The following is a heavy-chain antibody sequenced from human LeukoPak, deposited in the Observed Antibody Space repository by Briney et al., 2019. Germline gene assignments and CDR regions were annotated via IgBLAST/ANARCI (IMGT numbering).Heavy chain of an antibody. V-gene: IGHV5-51*01. CDR2: IYPHDSDT. CDR3: ARGIVVVSATNAFDI. J-gene: IGHJ3*02. Sequence: PGESLKISCQGSGYSFTNYWIGWVRQMPGKGLEWMGIIYPHDSDTRYSPSFQGQVTISADKSINTAFLQWNSLKASDTAMYYCARGIVVVSATNAFDIWGLGTMVTVSS. CDR1: GYSFTNYW. D-gene: IGHD2-15*01.